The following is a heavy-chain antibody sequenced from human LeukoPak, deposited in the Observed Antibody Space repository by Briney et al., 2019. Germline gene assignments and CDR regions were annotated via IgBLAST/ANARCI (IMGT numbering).Heavy chain of an antibody. CDR2: INHSGGT. J-gene: IGHJ5*02. CDR1: GGSFSGYY. V-gene: IGHV4-34*01. D-gene: IGHD3-3*01. Sequence: TSETLSLTCAVYGGSFSGYYWSWIRQPPGKGLEWIGEINHSGGTKNNPSLKSRVTISVDTSKNQSSLKLSSVTAADTAVYYCAREMYYDLWSGYRPGWFDPWGQGTLVTVSS. CDR3: AREMYYDLWSGYRPGWFDP.